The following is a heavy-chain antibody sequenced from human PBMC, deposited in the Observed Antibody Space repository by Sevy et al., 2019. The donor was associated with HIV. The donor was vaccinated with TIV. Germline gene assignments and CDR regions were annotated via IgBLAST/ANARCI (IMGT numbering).Heavy chain of an antibody. CDR2: ISSGGDYI. CDR3: ARDEYSYASGFDY. Sequence: GGSLRLSCAASGFTFSSYIMNWVRQAPGMGLEWVSSISSGGDYIYYTNSVKGRFTISRDNAKNSLYLHMNSLGAEDTAGYYCARDEYSYASGFDYWGQGTLVTVSS. V-gene: IGHV3-21*01. CDR1: GFTFSSYI. D-gene: IGHD5-18*01. J-gene: IGHJ4*02.